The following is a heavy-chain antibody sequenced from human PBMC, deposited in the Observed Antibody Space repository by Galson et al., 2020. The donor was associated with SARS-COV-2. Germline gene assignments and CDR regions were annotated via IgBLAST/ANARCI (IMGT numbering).Heavy chain of an antibody. CDR3: ARTITLWFGELYWFDP. CDR2: LYYSGSP. Sequence: SETLSLPCTVSGGSISSGGYYWSWIHQHPGKGLEWIGHLYYSGSPYYNPSLKSRVTISVDTSKNQFSLKLSALTAADTAVYYCARTITLWFGELYWFDPWGQGTLVTVSS. J-gene: IGHJ5*02. V-gene: IGHV4-31*03. CDR1: GGSISSGGYY. D-gene: IGHD3-10*01.